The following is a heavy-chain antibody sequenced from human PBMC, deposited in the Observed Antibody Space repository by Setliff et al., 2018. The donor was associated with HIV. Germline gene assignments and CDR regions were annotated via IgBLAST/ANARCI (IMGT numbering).Heavy chain of an antibody. Sequence: GESLKISCAASGFTFDSACMSWVRQAPGKGLEWVGRIKNKIEGETTDYAAPVKGRFTISRDDAKNTVYLQMNSLKTEDTAVYYCTTDPYNSAYYFYGTDVWGQGTTVTVSS. J-gene: IGHJ6*02. V-gene: IGHV3-15*01. CDR2: IKNKIEGETT. CDR1: GFTFDSAC. D-gene: IGHD6-25*01. CDR3: TTDPYNSAYYFYGTDV.